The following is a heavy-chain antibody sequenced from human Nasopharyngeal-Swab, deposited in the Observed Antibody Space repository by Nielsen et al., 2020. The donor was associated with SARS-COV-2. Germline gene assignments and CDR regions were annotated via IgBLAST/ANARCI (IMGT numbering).Heavy chain of an antibody. CDR2: INSDGSST. Sequence: GESLKISCAAPGFTFSSYWMHWVRQAPGKGLVWVSRINSDGSSTSYADSVKGRFTISRDNAKNTLYLQMNSLRAEDTAVYYCARDKVVVVPAAIYYYGMDVWGQGTTVTVSS. CDR3: ARDKVVVVPAAIYYYGMDV. D-gene: IGHD2-2*01. V-gene: IGHV3-74*01. CDR1: GFTFSSYW. J-gene: IGHJ6*02.